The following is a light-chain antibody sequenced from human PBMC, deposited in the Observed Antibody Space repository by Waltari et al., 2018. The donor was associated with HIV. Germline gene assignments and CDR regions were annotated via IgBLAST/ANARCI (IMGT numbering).Light chain of an antibody. CDR3: NSRDSSGFGV. Sequence: SSELTQDPAVSVALGQTVRITCQGDSLRSYYASWYQQKPGQAPVLVIYGKNNRPSGIPDRFSGSSSGNTASLTITGAQAEDEADYYCNSRDSSGFGVFGGGTKLTVL. CDR1: SLRSYY. V-gene: IGLV3-19*01. J-gene: IGLJ2*01. CDR2: GKN.